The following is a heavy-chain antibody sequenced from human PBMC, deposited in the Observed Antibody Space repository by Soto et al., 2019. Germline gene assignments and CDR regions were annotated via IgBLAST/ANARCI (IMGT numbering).Heavy chain of an antibody. V-gene: IGHV3-7*04. CDR2: IKQDGSER. D-gene: IGHD6-19*01. J-gene: IGHJ4*02. CDR3: VRDRRQWRL. Sequence: EVQLVQSGGGLVQPGESLRLSCAVSGFTFDAFYMSWVRQAPGKGLEWVSNIKQDGSERDYVDSVKGRFTISRDNAKTSLYLQMNTLRAEDTTVYYCVRDRRQWRLWGQGPLVTVSS. CDR1: GFTFDAFY.